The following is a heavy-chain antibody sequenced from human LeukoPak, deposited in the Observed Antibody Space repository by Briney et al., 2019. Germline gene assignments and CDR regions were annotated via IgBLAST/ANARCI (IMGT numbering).Heavy chain of an antibody. D-gene: IGHD2-2*02. J-gene: IGHJ4*02. CDR1: GYTFTSYY. V-gene: IGHV1-46*01. CDR2: INPSGGST. Sequence: ASVKVSCKASGYTFTSYYMHWVRQAPGQGLEWMGIINPSGGSTSYAQRFQGRVTMTRDTSTSTVYMELSSLRSEDTAVYYCARDLQPVHCSSTSCYTVPFDYWGQGTLVTVSS. CDR3: ARDLQPVHCSSTSCYTVPFDY.